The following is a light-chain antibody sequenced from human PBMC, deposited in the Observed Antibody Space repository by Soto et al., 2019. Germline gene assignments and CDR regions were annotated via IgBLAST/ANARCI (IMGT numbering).Light chain of an antibody. V-gene: IGKV3-15*01. CDR3: QQYNNWPLT. CDR1: QSVSGN. J-gene: IGKJ3*01. Sequence: EIVMTQSPATLSVSPGERATLSCRASQSVSGNLAWYQQKPGQAPRLLIYGASTRATGITSRFSGGGSGTEFALTISSLQSEDFAVYYCQQYNNWPLTFGPGTKVDIK. CDR2: GAS.